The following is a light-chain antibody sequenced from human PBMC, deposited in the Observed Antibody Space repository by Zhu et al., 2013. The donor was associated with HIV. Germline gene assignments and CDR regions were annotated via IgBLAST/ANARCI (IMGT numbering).Light chain of an antibody. V-gene: IGKV3-20*01. CDR2: GAS. J-gene: IGKJ1*01. Sequence: EMVMTQSPATLSMSPGERATLSCRASQSFSNNLAWYQKKSGQAPRLLIYGASSRATGIPDRFSGSGSGTDFTFSISRLEPEDFAVYYCQQYGSSPETFGQGTKVAIK. CDR1: QSFSNN. CDR3: QQYGSSPET.